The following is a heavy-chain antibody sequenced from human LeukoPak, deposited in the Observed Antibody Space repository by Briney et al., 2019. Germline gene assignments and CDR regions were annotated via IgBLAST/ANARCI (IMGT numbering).Heavy chain of an antibody. J-gene: IGHJ5*02. CDR2: INPDSGGT. CDR1: GYTFTDNY. CDR3: ARALYQLPGWFDP. Sequence: ASVKVSCKASGYTFTDNYMHWVRQAPGQGLEWMGWINPDSGGTNYAQKFQDRVTMTRDTSISTAYMELSRLRSDDTAVYYCARALYQLPGWFDPWGQGTLVTVSS. D-gene: IGHD2-2*01. V-gene: IGHV1-2*02.